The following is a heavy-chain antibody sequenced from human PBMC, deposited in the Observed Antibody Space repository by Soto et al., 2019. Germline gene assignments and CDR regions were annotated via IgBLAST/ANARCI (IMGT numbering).Heavy chain of an antibody. Sequence: SGPTLVNPTQTLTLTCTFSGFSLSTSGVGVGWIRQPPGKALEWLALIYWNDDKRYSPSLKSRLTITKDTSKNQVVLTMTNMDPVDTATCYCARYIGPYYYDSSGYYAPTDYWGQGTLVTVSS. CDR1: GFSLSTSGVG. CDR3: ARYIGPYYYDSSGYYAPTDY. J-gene: IGHJ4*02. CDR2: IYWNDDK. V-gene: IGHV2-5*01. D-gene: IGHD3-22*01.